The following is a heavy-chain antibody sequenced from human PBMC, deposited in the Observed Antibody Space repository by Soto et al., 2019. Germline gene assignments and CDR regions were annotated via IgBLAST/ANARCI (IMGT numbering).Heavy chain of an antibody. CDR3: ARTVGSAYYFDF. CDR1: GDSMTKYY. D-gene: IGHD1-26*01. CDR2: IYTSGST. Sequence: QVQLQESGPGLVKPSETLSLTCTVSGDSMTKYYWSWIRQPARKGLEWIGRIYTSGSTNYNPSLKSRVTMSIDTSNNHFSLKLKSVTAADTAVYYCARTVGSAYYFDFWGQGALVTVSS. V-gene: IGHV4-4*07. J-gene: IGHJ4*02.